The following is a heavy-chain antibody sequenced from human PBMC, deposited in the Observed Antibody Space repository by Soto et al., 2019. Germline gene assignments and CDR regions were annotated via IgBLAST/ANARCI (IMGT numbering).Heavy chain of an antibody. CDR2: INPSGGST. D-gene: IGHD2-2*01. V-gene: IGHV1-46*01. Sequence: ASVKVSCKASGYTFTSYYMHWVRQAPGQGLEWMGIINPSGGSTSYAQKFQGRVTMTRDTSTSTVYMELSSLRAEDTAVYYCARPRCSSTSCYYYYYYGMDVWGQGNTVTVSS. J-gene: IGHJ6*02. CDR1: GYTFTSYY. CDR3: ARPRCSSTSCYYYYYYGMDV.